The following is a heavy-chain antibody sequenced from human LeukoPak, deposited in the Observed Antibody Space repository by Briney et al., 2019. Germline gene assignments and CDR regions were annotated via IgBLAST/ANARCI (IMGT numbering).Heavy chain of an antibody. CDR1: GFTFSSYS. D-gene: IGHD2-21*02. V-gene: IGHV3-21*01. CDR2: ISSSSSYI. J-gene: IGHJ6*03. CDR3: ARAGRAVVTAGYYYMDV. Sequence: GGSLRLSCAASGFTFSSYSMNWVCQAPGKGLEWVSSISSSSSYIYYADSVKGRFTISRDNAKNSLYLQMNSLRAEDTAVYYCARAGRAVVTAGYYYMDVWGKGTTVTVSS.